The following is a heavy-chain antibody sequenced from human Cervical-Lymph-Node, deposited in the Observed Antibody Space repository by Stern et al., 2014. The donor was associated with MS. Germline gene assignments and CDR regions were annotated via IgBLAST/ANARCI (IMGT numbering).Heavy chain of an antibody. D-gene: IGHD6-13*01. CDR2: ITSMFGTP. CDR3: TIDQGGIAAY. J-gene: IGHJ4*02. V-gene: IGHV1-69*01. CDR1: GVTFSISS. Sequence: QLVQSGAVVKKPGSSVKVSCSTSGVTFSISSISWVRHAPGQGLEWMGGITSMFGTPTYARKFQGRVATTADESTSTAYMELSTLRSEDTATYFCTIDQGGIAAYWGQGTLVTVSS.